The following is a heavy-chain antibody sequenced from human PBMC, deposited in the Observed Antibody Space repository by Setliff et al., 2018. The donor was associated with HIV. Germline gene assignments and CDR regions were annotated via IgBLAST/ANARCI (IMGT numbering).Heavy chain of an antibody. CDR1: GFTFSSYW. Sequence: LRLSCGASGFTFSSYWMTWVRQAPGKGLEWVANIKEDGSSKFYVDSVEGRFTISRDNAKNSLYLQMNSLRVEDTAVYYCARDKWASGFDFWGHGTLVTVSS. CDR3: ARDKWASGFDF. V-gene: IGHV3-7*01. J-gene: IGHJ4*01. D-gene: IGHD1-26*01. CDR2: IKEDGSSK.